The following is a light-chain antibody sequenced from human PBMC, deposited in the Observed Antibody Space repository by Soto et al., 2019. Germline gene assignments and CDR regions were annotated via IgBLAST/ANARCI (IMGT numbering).Light chain of an antibody. J-gene: IGKJ1*01. CDR2: GAS. CDR1: QGFNNNY. Sequence: TQSPCTLSLSPGERATLSCRASQGFNNNYLAWYQQKPGQAPRLVIYGASSRATGIPDRFSASGSGTDFTLTISRXEPEDFAVYYCQQYTSAPLTFGQGTKVDIK. V-gene: IGKV3-20*01. CDR3: QQYTSAPLT.